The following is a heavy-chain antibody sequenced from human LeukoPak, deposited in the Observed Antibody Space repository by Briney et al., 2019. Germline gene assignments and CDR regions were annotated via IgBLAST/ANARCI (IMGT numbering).Heavy chain of an antibody. D-gene: IGHD3-10*01. J-gene: IGHJ6*03. CDR1: GGSISSYY. CDR2: IYYSGST. CDR3: ARVSITMVRDYYYYMDV. V-gene: IGHV4-59*01. Sequence: PSETLSLTCTVSGGSISSYYWSWIRQPPGKGLEWIGYIYYSGSTNYNPSLKSRVTISVGTSKNQFSLKLSSVTAADTAVYYCARVSITMVRDYYYYMDVWGKGTTVTVSS.